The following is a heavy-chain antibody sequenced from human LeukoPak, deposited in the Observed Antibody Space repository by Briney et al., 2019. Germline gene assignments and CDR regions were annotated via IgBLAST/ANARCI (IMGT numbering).Heavy chain of an antibody. V-gene: IGHV3-21*01. CDR2: ISSSSSYI. CDR1: GFTFSSYS. Sequence: GGSLRLSCAASGFTFSSYSMNWVRQAPGKGLEWVSSISSSSSYIYYADSVKGRFTISRDNSKNTLYLQMNSLRAEDTAVYYCAKDRSLWFGDWYFDLWGRGTLVTVSS. CDR3: AKDRSLWFGDWYFDL. D-gene: IGHD3-10*01. J-gene: IGHJ2*01.